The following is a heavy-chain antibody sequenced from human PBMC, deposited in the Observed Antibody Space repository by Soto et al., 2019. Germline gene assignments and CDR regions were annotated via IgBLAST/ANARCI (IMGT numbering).Heavy chain of an antibody. CDR3: ARDFGISYGYGAFEF. CDR1: GFTCGGYW. CDR2: IKQDGSEK. V-gene: IGHV3-7*03. Sequence: GPLRFSCAASGFTCGGYWMSWVRQAPRKGLEWVANIKQDGSEKYYVDSVKGRFTISRDNAKNSVYLQMNSLRAEDTAVYYCARDFGISYGYGAFEFWGQGTLVTV. J-gene: IGHJ4*02. D-gene: IGHD5-18*01.